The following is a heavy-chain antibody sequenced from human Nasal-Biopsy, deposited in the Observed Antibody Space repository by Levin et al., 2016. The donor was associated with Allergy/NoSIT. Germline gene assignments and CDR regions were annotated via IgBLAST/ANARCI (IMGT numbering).Heavy chain of an antibody. J-gene: IGHJ4*02. V-gene: IGHV3-73*01. CDR2: IRSKPDSYAT. CDR3: VMKINGDYPIY. CDR1: GLTFSASA. Sequence: GGSLRLSCAASGLTFSASAMHWVRQDSGKGLEWLGRIRSKPDSYATAYSASVKGRFTISRDDSKNTAYLQMNSLQSEDTAMYYCVMKINGDYPIYWGRGTLVTVSS. D-gene: IGHD4-17*01.